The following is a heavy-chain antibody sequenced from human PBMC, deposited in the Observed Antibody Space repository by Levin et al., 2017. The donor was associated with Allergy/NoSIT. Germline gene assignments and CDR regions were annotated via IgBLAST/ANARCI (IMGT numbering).Heavy chain of an antibody. V-gene: IGHV4-34*01. D-gene: IGHD2-15*01. CDR3: ARGGDIVVVVATDKDAFDI. CDR1: GGSFSGYY. CDR2: INHSGST. Sequence: SETLSLTCAVYGGSFSGYYWSWIRQPPGKGLEWIGEINHSGSTNYNPSLKSRVTISVDTSKNQFSLKLSSVTAADTAVYYCARGGDIVVVVATDKDAFDIWGQGTMVTVSS. J-gene: IGHJ3*02.